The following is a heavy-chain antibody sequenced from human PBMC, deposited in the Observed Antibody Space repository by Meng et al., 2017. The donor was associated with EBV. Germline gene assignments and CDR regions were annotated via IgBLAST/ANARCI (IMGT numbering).Heavy chain of an antibody. V-gene: IGHV1-3*01. CDR3: VRGPPVGVPGPGDY. J-gene: IGHJ4*02. CDR2: INVGVGYT. D-gene: IGHD2-21*01. CDR1: GYAFTSYI. Sequence: QVQLWQSGAGVKNPGASGTVSCKASGYAFTSYILHWVRQAPGQRLEWMGWINVGVGYTKYSQKFQGRVTISSDTSATTGYMELSSLRSEDTAVYYCVRGPPVGVPGPGDYWGQGTLVTVSS.